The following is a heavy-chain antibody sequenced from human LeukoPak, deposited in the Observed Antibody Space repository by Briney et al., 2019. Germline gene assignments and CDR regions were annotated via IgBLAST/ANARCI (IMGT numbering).Heavy chain of an antibody. CDR3: ARVRLSGTYLDAFDI. CDR2: IYYSGST. D-gene: IGHD1-26*01. V-gene: IGHV4-59*02. CDR1: GGSVSSYY. J-gene: IGHJ3*02. Sequence: PSETLSLSCTVAGGSVSSYYWSWIRQPPGKGLEWIGYIYYSGSTNYNPSLKSRVTISVDTSKNQFSLKLNSITTADTAVYYCARVRLSGTYLDAFDIWGQGTMVTVSS.